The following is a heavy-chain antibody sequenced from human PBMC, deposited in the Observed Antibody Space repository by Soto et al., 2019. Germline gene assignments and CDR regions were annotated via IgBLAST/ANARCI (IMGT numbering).Heavy chain of an antibody. CDR2: ISAYNGNT. V-gene: IGHV1-18*01. CDR3: AREGMTLTRRWFDP. J-gene: IGHJ5*02. CDR1: GYTFTSYY. D-gene: IGHD4-4*01. Sequence: ASVKVSCKASGYTFTSYYMHWVRQAPGQGLEWMGWISAYNGNTNYAQKLQGRVTMTTDTSTSTAYMELRSLRSDDTAVYYCAREGMTLTRRWFDPWGQGTLVTVSS.